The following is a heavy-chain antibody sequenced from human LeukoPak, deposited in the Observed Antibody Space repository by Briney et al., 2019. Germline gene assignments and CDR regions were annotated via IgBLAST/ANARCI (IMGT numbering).Heavy chain of an antibody. V-gene: IGHV4-34*01. CDR3: ARVSNEHISFDY. CDR2: SNDSGGA. Sequence: SVTLSLTCGVYGGSFSGYHWTWIRQPPGKGLEWIGESNDSGGAHYNPSLKSRVTISVDTSKNQFSLRLTSVTAADTAVYYCARVSNEHISFDYWGQGTLVTVSS. CDR1: GGSFSGYH. J-gene: IGHJ4*02. D-gene: IGHD1/OR15-1a*01.